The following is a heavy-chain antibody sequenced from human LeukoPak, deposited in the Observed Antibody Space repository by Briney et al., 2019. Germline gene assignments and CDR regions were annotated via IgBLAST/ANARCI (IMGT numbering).Heavy chain of an antibody. CDR1: GFTFSSYA. J-gene: IGHJ4*02. CDR3: ARGKNGEYYFDY. Sequence: PGGSLRLSCAASGFTFSSYAMHWVRQAPGKGLEWVAVISYDGSNKYYADSVKGRFTISRDNSKNTLYLQMNSLRAEDTAVYYCARGKNGEYYFDYWGQGTLVTVSS. D-gene: IGHD2-8*01. CDR2: ISYDGSNK. V-gene: IGHV3-30-3*01.